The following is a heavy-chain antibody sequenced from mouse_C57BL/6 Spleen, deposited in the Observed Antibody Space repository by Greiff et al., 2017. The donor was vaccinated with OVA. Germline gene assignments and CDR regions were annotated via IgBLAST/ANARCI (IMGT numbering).Heavy chain of an antibody. Sequence: QVQLQQSGAELVKPGASVKMSCKASGYTFTSYWITWVKQRPGQGLEWIGDIYPGSGSTNYNEKLKSKATLTVDTSSSTAYMQLSSLTSEDSAVYYCAREFYYYGSSPYYFDDWGQGTTLSVSS. J-gene: IGHJ2*01. CDR3: AREFYYYGSSPYYFDD. CDR2: IYPGSGST. V-gene: IGHV1-55*01. D-gene: IGHD1-1*01. CDR1: GYTFTSYW.